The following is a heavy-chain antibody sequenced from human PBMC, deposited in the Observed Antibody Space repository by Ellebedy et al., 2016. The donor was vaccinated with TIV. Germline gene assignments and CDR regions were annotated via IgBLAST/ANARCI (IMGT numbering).Heavy chain of an antibody. V-gene: IGHV1-46*01. CDR3: ARDEISTNDY. D-gene: IGHD2-2*01. CDR2: IIPSGATT. Sequence: ASVKVSXXASGYTFTSYGISWVRQAPGQGLEWMGVIIPSGATTTYAQKFQGRVTMTRDTSTSTVYMELSSLRSEDTAVYYCARDEISTNDYWGQGTLVTASS. CDR1: GYTFTSYG. J-gene: IGHJ4*02.